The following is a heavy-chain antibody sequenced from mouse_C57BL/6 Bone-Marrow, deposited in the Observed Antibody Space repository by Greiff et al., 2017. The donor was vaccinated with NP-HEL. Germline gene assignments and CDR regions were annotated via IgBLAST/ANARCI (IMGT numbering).Heavy chain of an antibody. V-gene: IGHV1-63*01. CDR2: IYPGGGYT. Sequence: LVESGAELVRPGTSVKMSCKASGYTFTNYWIGWAKQRPGHGLEWIGDIYPGGGYTNYNEKFKGKATLTADKSSSTAYMQFSSLTSEDSAIYYCARWGLLLFDYWGQGTTLTVSS. D-gene: IGHD2-3*01. CDR3: ARWGLLLFDY. J-gene: IGHJ2*01. CDR1: GYTFTNYW.